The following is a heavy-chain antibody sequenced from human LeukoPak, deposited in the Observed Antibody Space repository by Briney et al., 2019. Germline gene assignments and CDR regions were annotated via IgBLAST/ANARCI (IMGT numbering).Heavy chain of an antibody. D-gene: IGHD6-19*01. V-gene: IGHV4-59*01. CDR3: ARGSPLYSSGWYWFDY. CDR2: IYYSGST. Sequence: SETLSLTCTVSGGSISSYYWSWIRQPPGKGLEWIGYIYYSGSTNYNPPLKSRVTISVDTSKNQFSLKLSSVTAADTAVYYCARGSPLYSSGWYWFDYWGQGTLVTVSS. J-gene: IGHJ4*02. CDR1: GGSISSYY.